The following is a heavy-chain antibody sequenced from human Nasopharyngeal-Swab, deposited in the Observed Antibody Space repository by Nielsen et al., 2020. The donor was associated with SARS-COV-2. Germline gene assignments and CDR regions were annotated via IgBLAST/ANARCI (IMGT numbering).Heavy chain of an antibody. J-gene: IGHJ6*02. Sequence: ASVKVSCKASGYTFTSYGISWVRQAPGQGLEWMGWISAYNGNTNYAQKLQGRVTMTTDTSTSTAYMELRSLRSDDTAVYYCARLGLPGIAAAGMIPHYYYGMDVWGQGTTVTVSS. CDR1: GYTFTSYG. CDR3: ARLGLPGIAAAGMIPHYYYGMDV. CDR2: ISAYNGNT. D-gene: IGHD6-13*01. V-gene: IGHV1-18*04.